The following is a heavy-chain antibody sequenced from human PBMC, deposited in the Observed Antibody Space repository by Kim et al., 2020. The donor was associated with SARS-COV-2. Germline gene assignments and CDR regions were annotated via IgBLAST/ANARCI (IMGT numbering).Heavy chain of an antibody. Sequence: GGSLRLSCAASGFTFSSYGMHWVRQAPGKGLEWVAVISYDGSNKYYADSVKGRFTISRDNSKNTLYLQMNSLRAEDTAVYYCANGYCSGGSCRTHYYYYG. CDR1: GFTFSSYG. D-gene: IGHD2-15*01. CDR3: ANGYCSGGSCRTHYYYYG. CDR2: ISYDGSNK. V-gene: IGHV3-30*18. J-gene: IGHJ6*01.